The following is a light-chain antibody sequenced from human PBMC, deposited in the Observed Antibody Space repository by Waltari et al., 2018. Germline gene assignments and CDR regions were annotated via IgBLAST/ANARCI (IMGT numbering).Light chain of an antibody. V-gene: IGKV2-30*01. Sequence: DVVMTQSPLSLPVILGQPASISCRTSESPVSSDGNTYLNWFQQRPGQPPRRLILKVSNRDSGVPDRFSGSVSGTDFTLRISRVEAEDVGVYYCMQGIHRPWTFGQGTKVEIK. J-gene: IGKJ1*01. CDR3: MQGIHRPWT. CDR1: ESPVSSDGNTY. CDR2: KVS.